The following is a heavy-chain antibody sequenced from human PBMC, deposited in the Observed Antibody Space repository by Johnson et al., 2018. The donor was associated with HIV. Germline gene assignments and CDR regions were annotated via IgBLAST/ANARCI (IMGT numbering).Heavy chain of an antibody. V-gene: IGHV3-20*04. Sequence: VQLVESGGGVVRPGGSLRLSCAASGFPFDEYGMSWVRQAPAKGLEWVSGINWFRGSAGYDRSVMRRFTISRDNSKNTLYVQMNSLRAEDTAVYYCARDQIAAAGSFDILGQGTMVTVSS. CDR1: GFPFDEYG. CDR2: INWFRGSA. CDR3: ARDQIAAAGSFDI. J-gene: IGHJ3*02. D-gene: IGHD6-13*01.